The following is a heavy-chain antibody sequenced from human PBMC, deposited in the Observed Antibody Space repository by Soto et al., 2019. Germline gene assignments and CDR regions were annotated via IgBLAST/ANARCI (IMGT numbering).Heavy chain of an antibody. J-gene: IGHJ2*01. CDR3: AKDVYSSGWFGYFDL. V-gene: IGHV3-30*18. CDR1: GFTFSNYG. D-gene: IGHD6-19*01. CDR2: ISYDGSKK. Sequence: QVQLVESGGGVVQPGRSLRLSCAASGFTFSNYGMHWVRQAPGKGLEWVAVISYDGSKKYYADSVKGRFAISRDNSKNTLYLKMNSLRAEDTAVYYCAKDVYSSGWFGYFDLWGRGTLLTVSS.